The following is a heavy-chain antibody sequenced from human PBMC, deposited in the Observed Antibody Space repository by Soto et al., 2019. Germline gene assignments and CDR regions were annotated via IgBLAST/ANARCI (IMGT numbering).Heavy chain of an antibody. Sequence: SETLSLSCTVSGGSISSSSYYWGWIRQPPGKGLEWIGYIYYSGSPYYNPSLKSRVTISVDTSKNQFSLKLSSVTAADTAVYYCAVPAASVAGASGSYYYYGMDVWGQGTTVTVS. CDR2: IYYSGSP. CDR3: AVPAASVAGASGSYYYYGMDV. V-gene: IGHV4-39*01. J-gene: IGHJ6*02. CDR1: GGSISSSSYY. D-gene: IGHD6-19*01.